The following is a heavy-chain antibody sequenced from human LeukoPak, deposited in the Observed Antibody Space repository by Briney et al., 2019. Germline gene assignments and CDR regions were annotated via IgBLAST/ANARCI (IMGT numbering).Heavy chain of an antibody. D-gene: IGHD3-22*01. Sequence: SGSTYYNPSLKSRVTISVDTSKNQFSLKLSSVTAADTAVYYCARLIYDSSGYYLLLTAFDIWGQGTMVTVSS. V-gene: IGHV4-39*01. CDR3: ARLIYDSSGYYLLLTAFDI. J-gene: IGHJ3*02. CDR2: SGST.